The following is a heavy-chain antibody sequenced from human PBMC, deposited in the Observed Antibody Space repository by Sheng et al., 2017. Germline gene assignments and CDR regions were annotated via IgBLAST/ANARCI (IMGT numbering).Heavy chain of an antibody. Sequence: QVQLVESGGGLVKPGGSLRLSCAASGFTFSDYYMSWIRQAPGKGLEWISYIDLTTTYTDYADSVKGRFTISRDNAKNSLYLQMDSLRAEDTAVYYCARRRRTGSIVGSLDLWGQGIFVTVSS. CDR2: IDLTTTYT. D-gene: IGHD3-10*01. CDR1: GFTFSDYY. J-gene: IGHJ5*02. CDR3: ARRRRTGSIVGSLDL. V-gene: IGHV3-11*05.